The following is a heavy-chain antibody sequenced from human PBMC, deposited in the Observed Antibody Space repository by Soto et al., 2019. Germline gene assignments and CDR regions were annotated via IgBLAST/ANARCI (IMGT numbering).Heavy chain of an antibody. J-gene: IGHJ3*02. V-gene: IGHV4-30-2*01. CDR2: IYHSGST. CDR3: ARQNEGGTYDAFDI. Sequence: SETLSLTCAVSGGSISSGGYSWSWIRQPPGKGLEWIGYIYHSGSTYYNPSLKSRVTISVDRSKNQFSLKLSSVTASDTAVYYCARQNEGGTYDAFDIWGQGAMVTVPS. CDR1: GGSISSGGYS. D-gene: IGHD2-15*01.